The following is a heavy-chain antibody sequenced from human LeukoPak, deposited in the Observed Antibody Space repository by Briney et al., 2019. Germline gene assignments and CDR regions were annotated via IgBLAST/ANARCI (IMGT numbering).Heavy chain of an antibody. Sequence: ASVKVSCKASGYTFTTYTIHWVRQAPGHRLEWMGWINAGNGNTKYSQKFQGRVTITRDTSASTAYMELSGLRSEDTAVYYCARINPGYYGSGSYYYFDYWGQGTLVTVSS. J-gene: IGHJ4*02. V-gene: IGHV1-3*01. D-gene: IGHD3-10*01. CDR2: INAGNGNT. CDR3: ARINPGYYGSGSYYYFDY. CDR1: GYTFTTYT.